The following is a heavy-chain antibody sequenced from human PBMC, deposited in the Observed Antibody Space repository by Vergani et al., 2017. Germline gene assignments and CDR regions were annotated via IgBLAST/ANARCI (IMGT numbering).Heavy chain of an antibody. J-gene: IGHJ6*02. V-gene: IGHV1-2*02. Sequence: QVQLVQSVTEVEKPGASVKVSCKASGYTFTGYYIHWVRQAPGQALEWMGWISPNSGGTNYAQKFQGRVTMTRETSISTAYMELSRLRSDDTAVYYCAGRCGYNPCLKGRTQNLYYLLLGLWGQRNTVNGS. CDR3: AGRCGYNPCLKGRTQNLYYLLLGL. D-gene: IGHD1-1*01. CDR2: ISPNSGGT. CDR1: GYTFTGYY.